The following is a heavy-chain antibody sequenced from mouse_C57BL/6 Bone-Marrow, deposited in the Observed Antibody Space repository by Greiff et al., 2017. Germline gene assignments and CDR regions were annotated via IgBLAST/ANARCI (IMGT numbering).Heavy chain of an antibody. CDR3: TTFYYYGSSYAVAY. CDR1: GFNIKDDY. D-gene: IGHD1-1*01. V-gene: IGHV14-4*01. J-gene: IGHJ3*01. Sequence: EVQLQQSGAELVRPGASVKLSCTASGFNIKDDYMHWVKQRPEQGLEWIGWIDPENGDTEYASKFQGKATITADTSSNTAYLQLSSLTSEDTAVYYCTTFYYYGSSYAVAYWGQGTLVTVSA. CDR2: IDPENGDT.